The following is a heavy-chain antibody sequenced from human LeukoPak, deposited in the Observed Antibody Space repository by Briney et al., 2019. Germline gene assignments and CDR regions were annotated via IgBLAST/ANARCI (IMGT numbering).Heavy chain of an antibody. Sequence: GRSLRLSCAASGFTFSSYGMHWVRQAPGKGLEWVAVISYDGSNKYYADSVKGRFTISRDSSKNTLYLQMNSLRAEDTAVYYCAKTYYYDSSGYLDAFDIWGQGTMVTVSS. D-gene: IGHD3-22*01. CDR2: ISYDGSNK. V-gene: IGHV3-30*18. CDR1: GFTFSSYG. J-gene: IGHJ3*02. CDR3: AKTYYYDSSGYLDAFDI.